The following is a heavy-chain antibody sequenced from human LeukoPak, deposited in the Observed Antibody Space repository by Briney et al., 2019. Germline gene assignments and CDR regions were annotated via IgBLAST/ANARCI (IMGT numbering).Heavy chain of an antibody. Sequence: PGGSLRLSCAASGLTVSSNYMSWVRQAPGKGLEWVSVIYSGGNTYYADSVKGRFTISRDYSKNTLYLQMNSLRAEDTAVYYCAMSYYYGSGSRPRFDYWGQGTLVTVSS. CDR2: IYSGGNT. CDR1: GLTVSSNY. J-gene: IGHJ4*02. V-gene: IGHV3-53*01. CDR3: AMSYYYGSGSRPRFDY. D-gene: IGHD3-10*01.